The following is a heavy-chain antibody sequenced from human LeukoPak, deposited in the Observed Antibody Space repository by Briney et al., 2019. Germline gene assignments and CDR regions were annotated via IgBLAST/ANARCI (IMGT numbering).Heavy chain of an antibody. CDR3: ASGYIYGSGSYYKD. D-gene: IGHD3-10*01. V-gene: IGHV1-69*10. J-gene: IGHJ4*02. CDR2: IIPIFGIA. CDR1: GGTFSSYA. Sequence: SVKVSCKASGGTFSSYAISWVRQAPGQGLEWMGGIIPIFGIANYAQKFQGRVTITADKSTSTAYMELSSLRSEDTAVYYCASGYIYGSGSYYKDWGQGTLVTVSS.